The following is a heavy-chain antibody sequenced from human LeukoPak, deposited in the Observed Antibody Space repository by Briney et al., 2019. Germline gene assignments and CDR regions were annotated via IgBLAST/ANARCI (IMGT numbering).Heavy chain of an antibody. V-gene: IGHV1-18*01. Sequence: ASVKVSCKASGYTFNSYGITWVRQAPGQGREWMGWISAYNGNTNYAQMLQSRVTMTTDKSTSTVYMELRSLRSDDTAVYYCARVGQAVPAAIGTNWFDPWGQGTLVTVSS. CDR1: GYTFNSYG. CDR3: ARVGQAVPAAIGTNWFDP. D-gene: IGHD2-2*02. CDR2: ISAYNGNT. J-gene: IGHJ5*02.